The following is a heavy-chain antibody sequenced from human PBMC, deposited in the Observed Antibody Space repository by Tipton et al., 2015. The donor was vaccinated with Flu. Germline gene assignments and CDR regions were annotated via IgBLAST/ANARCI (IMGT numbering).Heavy chain of an antibody. CDR2: IFHEGTT. CDR1: GGSISSDY. V-gene: IGHV4-59*08. J-gene: IGHJ5*02. CDR3: ARRDYSNYVSDPKNWFDP. Sequence: TLSLTCIVSGGSISSDYWSWIRQPPGKGLEWIGNIFHEGTTYYNSSLKSRVTISVDRSKNQFSLKMVSVTAADTAVYYCARRDYSNYVSDPKNWFDPWGQGILVTVSS. D-gene: IGHD4-11*01.